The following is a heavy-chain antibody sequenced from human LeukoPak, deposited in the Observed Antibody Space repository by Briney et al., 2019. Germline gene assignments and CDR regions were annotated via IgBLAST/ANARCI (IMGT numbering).Heavy chain of an antibody. CDR3: ARDPGTGEQLVGVDY. Sequence: PGGSLRLSCAASGFTFSRDWMHWVRQVPGKGLVWVSRIDSDDGSTSYADSVRGRFTISRDNAKKTLYLQMNSLRAEDTAVYYCARDPGTGEQLVGVDYWGQRTLVTVSS. CDR2: IDSDDGST. CDR1: GFTFSRDW. V-gene: IGHV3-74*01. D-gene: IGHD6-6*01. J-gene: IGHJ4*02.